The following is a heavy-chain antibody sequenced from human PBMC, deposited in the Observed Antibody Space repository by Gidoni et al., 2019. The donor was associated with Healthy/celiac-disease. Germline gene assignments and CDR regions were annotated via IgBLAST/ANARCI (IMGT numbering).Heavy chain of an antibody. CDR1: GFTFSRYG. D-gene: IGHD6-19*01. J-gene: IGHJ6*02. Sequence: QVQLVESGGGVVQPGRSLRLSCAASGFTFSRYGMHCVRQAPGKGLGWVAVISYDGSNKYYADSVKGRFTISRDNSKNTLYLQMNSLRAEDTAVYYCAKDTNNSSGWYGIYYYYYYGMDVWGQGTTVTVSS. CDR2: ISYDGSNK. CDR3: AKDTNNSSGWYGIYYYYYYGMDV. V-gene: IGHV3-30*18.